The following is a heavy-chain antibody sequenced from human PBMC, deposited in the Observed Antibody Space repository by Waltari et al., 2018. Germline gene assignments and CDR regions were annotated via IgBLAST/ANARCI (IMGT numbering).Heavy chain of an antibody. D-gene: IGHD3-10*01. V-gene: IGHV1-69*02. CDR3: ARVGDNYGSGSWDHYFDY. Sequence: QVQLVQSGAEVKKPGSSVKVSCKASGGTFSSYTISWVRQAPGQGLEWMGRIIPILGIANYAQKFQGRVTITADKSTSTAYMELSSLRSEDTAVYYCARVGDNYGSGSWDHYFDYWGQGTLVTVSS. CDR1: GGTFSSYT. J-gene: IGHJ4*02. CDR2: IIPILGIA.